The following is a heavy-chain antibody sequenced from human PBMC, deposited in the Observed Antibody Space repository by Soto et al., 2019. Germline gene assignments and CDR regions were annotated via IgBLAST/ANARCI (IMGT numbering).Heavy chain of an antibody. D-gene: IGHD3-22*01. Sequence: QVQLVQSGAEVKKPGSSVKVSCKDSGGTFSSYAISWVRQAPGQGLEWMGGIIPIFGTANYAQKFQGRVTITADESTSTADRELSSLRSEDTAVYYCASETYYYDSSGSYFDYWGQGTLVTVSS. CDR2: IIPIFGTA. CDR1: GGTFSSYA. J-gene: IGHJ4*02. CDR3: ASETYYYDSSGSYFDY. V-gene: IGHV1-69*01.